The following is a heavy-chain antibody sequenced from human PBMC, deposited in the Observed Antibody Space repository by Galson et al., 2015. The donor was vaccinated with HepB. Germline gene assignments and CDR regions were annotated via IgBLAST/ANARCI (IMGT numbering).Heavy chain of an antibody. J-gene: IGHJ4*02. CDR1: GFTFSSYG. D-gene: IGHD3-3*01. V-gene: IGHV3-30*18. CDR3: AKEGITIFGVVTPPRG. CDR2: ISYDGSNK. Sequence: SLRLSCAASGFTFSSYGMHWVRQAPGKGLEWVAVISYDGSNKYYADSVKGRFTISRDNSKNTLYLQMNSLRAEDTAVYYCAKEGITIFGVVTPPRGWGQGTLVTVSS.